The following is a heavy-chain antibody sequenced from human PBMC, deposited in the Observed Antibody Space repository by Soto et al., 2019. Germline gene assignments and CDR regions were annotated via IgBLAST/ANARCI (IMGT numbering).Heavy chain of an antibody. V-gene: IGHV4-30-2*01. Sequence: QLQLQESGSGLVKPSQTLSLTCAVSGGCISSGGCSWSWIRQPPGKGLEWFGYIYHSGSTDYNPSLKSRVTIAVDMSNNQFSLKLSTVSAPATAVYYCSGVAINWTPHFGFDPLCQGNLITVTS. CDR2: IYHSGST. D-gene: IGHD1-1*01. CDR1: GGCISSGGCS. J-gene: IGHJ5*02. CDR3: SGVAINWTPHFGFDP.